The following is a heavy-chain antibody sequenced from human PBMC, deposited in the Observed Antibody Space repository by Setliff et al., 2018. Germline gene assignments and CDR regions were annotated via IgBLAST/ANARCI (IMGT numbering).Heavy chain of an antibody. CDR2: INHSGST. CDR1: GGSFSTYY. CDR3: AREATGGYSYFDY. Sequence: KASETLSLTCAVYGGSFSTYYWIWIRQPPGEGLEWIGEINHSGSTNYNPSLKSRVTISVDTSKNQFSLKLSPVTAADTAVYYCAREATGGYSYFDYWGQGTLVTVSS. V-gene: IGHV4-34*01. J-gene: IGHJ4*02. D-gene: IGHD5-18*01.